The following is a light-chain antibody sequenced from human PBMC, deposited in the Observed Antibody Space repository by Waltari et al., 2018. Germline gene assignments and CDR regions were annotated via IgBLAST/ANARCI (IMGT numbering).Light chain of an antibody. Sequence: QSVVTQPPSASGTPGQRVTISCSGRSSNIGSNFVYWYQQLPGSTPKVLLFRNDRRPAGVPDRFSGSKSGTSASLDISGLRSEDEANYYCATWDGSLSAVVFGGGTKLTVL. CDR1: SSNIGSNF. CDR2: RND. V-gene: IGLV1-47*01. CDR3: ATWDGSLSAVV. J-gene: IGLJ2*01.